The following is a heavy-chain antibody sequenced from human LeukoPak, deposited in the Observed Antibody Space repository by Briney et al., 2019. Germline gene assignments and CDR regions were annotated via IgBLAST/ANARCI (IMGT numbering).Heavy chain of an antibody. CDR3: ARGSRDSGYDNYYYMDV. D-gene: IGHD5-12*01. J-gene: IGHJ6*03. CDR1: GGTFSSYA. V-gene: IGHV1-69*01. CDR2: IIPIFGTA. Sequence: GSSVKVSCKASGGTFSSYAISWVRQAPGQGLEWMGGIIPIFGTANYAQKFQGRVTITADESTSTAYMELSSLRSEDMAVYYCARGSRDSGYDNYYYMDVWGKGTTVTVSS.